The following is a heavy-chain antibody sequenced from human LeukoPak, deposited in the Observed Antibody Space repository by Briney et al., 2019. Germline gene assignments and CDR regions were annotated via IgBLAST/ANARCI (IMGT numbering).Heavy chain of an antibody. Sequence: GGSLRLSCAASGFTFDDYAMHWVRQAPGKGLEWVSGISWNSGSIGYADSVKGRFTISRNNAKNSLYLQMNSLRAEDTALYYCAKSRGGGIAAATAYFDYWGQGTLVTVSS. J-gene: IGHJ4*02. V-gene: IGHV3-9*01. D-gene: IGHD6-13*01. CDR2: ISWNSGSI. CDR1: GFTFDDYA. CDR3: AKSRGGGIAAATAYFDY.